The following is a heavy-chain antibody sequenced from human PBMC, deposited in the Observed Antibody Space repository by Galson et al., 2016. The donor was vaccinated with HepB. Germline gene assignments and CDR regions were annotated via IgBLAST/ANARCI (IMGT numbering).Heavy chain of an antibody. J-gene: IGHJ4*02. CDR3: TKGMDTEPSGHWTDDH. CDR2: ITQTGERV. Sequence: SLRLSCAASGFDFSSYAMAWVRQSPGKGLEWVADITQTGERVAYANSVKGRFIISRDNSRSTLSLQMESLRAEDTAVYRCTKGMDTEPSGHWTDDHWGQGTLVTVSS. CDR1: GFDFSSYA. V-gene: IGHV3-23*01. D-gene: IGHD6-19*01.